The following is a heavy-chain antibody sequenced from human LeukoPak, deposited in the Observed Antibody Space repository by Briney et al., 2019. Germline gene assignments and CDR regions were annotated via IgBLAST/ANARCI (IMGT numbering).Heavy chain of an antibody. D-gene: IGHD3-10*01. CDR3: ARHFYGSGSYRAYGMDV. Sequence: SETLSLTCTVSGGSISSYYGSWIRQPPGKGLEWIGYIYSSGSTNYNPSLKSRVTISVATSKNQFSLKVSSVTAADTAVYYCARHFYGSGSYRAYGMDVWGQGTTVTVSS. CDR1: GGSISSYY. J-gene: IGHJ6*02. CDR2: IYSSGST. V-gene: IGHV4-59*08.